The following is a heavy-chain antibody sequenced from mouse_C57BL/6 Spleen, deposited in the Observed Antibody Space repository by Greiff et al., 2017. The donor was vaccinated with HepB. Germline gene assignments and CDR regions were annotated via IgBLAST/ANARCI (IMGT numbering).Heavy chain of an antibody. D-gene: IGHD2-4*01. CDR3: ARRGDYDDYAMDY. J-gene: IGHJ4*01. CDR1: GFSLTSYG. V-gene: IGHV2-2*01. CDR2: IWSGGST. Sequence: VKVVESGPGLVQPSQSLSITCTVSGFSLTSYGVHWVRQSPGKGLEWLGVIWSGGSTDYNAAFISRLSISKDNSKSQVFFKMNSLQADDTAIYYCARRGDYDDYAMDYWGQGTSVTVSS.